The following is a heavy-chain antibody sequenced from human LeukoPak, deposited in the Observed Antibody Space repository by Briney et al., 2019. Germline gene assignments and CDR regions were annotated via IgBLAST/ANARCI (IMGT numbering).Heavy chain of an antibody. CDR2: INSDGSST. V-gene: IGHV3-74*01. Sequence: GGSLRLSCAASGFTFSSYWMHWVRQAPGKGLVWVSRINSDGSSTSYADSVKGRFTISRDNAKNTLYLQMNSLRAEDTAVYYCARDHYYDSSGYYYGPVSTAFDIWGQGTMVTVSS. CDR1: GFTFSSYW. D-gene: IGHD3-22*01. CDR3: ARDHYYDSSGYYYGPVSTAFDI. J-gene: IGHJ3*02.